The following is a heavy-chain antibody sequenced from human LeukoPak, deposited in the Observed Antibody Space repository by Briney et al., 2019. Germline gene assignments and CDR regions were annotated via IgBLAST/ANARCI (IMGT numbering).Heavy chain of an antibody. Sequence: SETLSLTCTVSGGSISPYYWSFIRQPAGKGLEWIGRISTSGSSKYNPSLESRVTMSVDTSKNQFSLKVTSVTAADTAVYFCATIVSDSWGVGENFDYWGQGTLVTVSS. V-gene: IGHV4-4*07. CDR1: GGSISPYY. CDR3: ATIVSDSWGVGENFDY. CDR2: ISTSGSS. J-gene: IGHJ4*02. D-gene: IGHD3-22*01.